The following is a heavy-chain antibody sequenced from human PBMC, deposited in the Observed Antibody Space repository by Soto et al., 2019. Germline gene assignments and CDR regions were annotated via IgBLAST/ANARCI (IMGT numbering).Heavy chain of an antibody. CDR3: ARVQSWYGSAVNYYGMDV. CDR2: ISAYNVNT. CDR1: GYTFTSYV. Sequence: QVQLVQSGAEVKKPGASVKVSCKASGYTFTSYVISWVRQAPGQGLEWMGCISAYNVNTNYAQKLQGRVTMTTDTATSTAYMELRSLRSDDTAVYYCARVQSWYGSAVNYYGMDVWGQGPTVTVSS. J-gene: IGHJ6*02. D-gene: IGHD6-13*01. V-gene: IGHV1-18*04.